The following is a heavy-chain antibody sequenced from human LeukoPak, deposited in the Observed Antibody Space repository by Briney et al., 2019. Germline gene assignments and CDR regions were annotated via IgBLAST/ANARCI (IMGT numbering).Heavy chain of an antibody. CDR1: GFTFSSYS. J-gene: IGHJ4*02. D-gene: IGHD3-9*01. CDR2: ISSSSSTI. Sequence: GRSLRLSCAASGFTFSSYSMNWVRQAPGKGLEWVSYISSSSSTIYYAGSVKGRFTISRDNAKNSLYLQMNSLRAEDTAVYYCARDSSILTGYCDYWGQGTLVTVSS. CDR3: ARDSSILTGYCDY. V-gene: IGHV3-48*04.